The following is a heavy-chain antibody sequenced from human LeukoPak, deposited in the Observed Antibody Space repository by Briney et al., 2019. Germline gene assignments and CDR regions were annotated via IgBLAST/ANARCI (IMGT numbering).Heavy chain of an antibody. CDR1: GFTFSSYS. CDR3: ASSGSCRFDY. D-gene: IGHD1-26*01. CDR2: ITASGTAM. J-gene: IGHJ4*02. Sequence: PGGSLRLSCAASGFTFSSYSMNWVRQAPRKGLEWVSHITASGTAMFYADSVKGRFTISRDNAKNSLYLQMNSLRDEDTAVYYCASSGSCRFDYWGQGTLVTVSS. V-gene: IGHV3-48*02.